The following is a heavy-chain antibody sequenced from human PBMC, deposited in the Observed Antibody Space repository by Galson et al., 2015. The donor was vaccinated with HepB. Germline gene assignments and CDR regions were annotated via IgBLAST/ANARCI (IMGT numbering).Heavy chain of an antibody. CDR2: INPNSGDT. V-gene: IGHV1-2*02. Sequence: SVKVSCKASGYTFIGHHMHWVRQAPGQGLEWMGWINPNSGDTKYAQKFEGRVTMTRDTSISTAHMELSRLRSDDTAVYYCARGAAVATNWFDPWGQGTLVTVSS. CDR1: GYTFIGHH. J-gene: IGHJ5*02. CDR3: ARGAAVATNWFDP. D-gene: IGHD6-13*01.